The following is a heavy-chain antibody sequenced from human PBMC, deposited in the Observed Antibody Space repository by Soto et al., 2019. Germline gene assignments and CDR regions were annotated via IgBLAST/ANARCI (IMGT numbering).Heavy chain of an antibody. CDR2: IYYSGST. V-gene: IGHV4-39*01. CDR1: GGSISSRGYY. J-gene: IGHJ5*02. Sequence: QLQLQESGPGLVKPSETLSLTCTVSGGSISSRGYYWGWIRQPPGKGLEWIGPIYYSGSTYYNPSVKSRVTISVDTSKTQFSLKLSSVTAADTAVEYCATSNWFDPGGQGTLVTVSS. CDR3: ATSNWFDP.